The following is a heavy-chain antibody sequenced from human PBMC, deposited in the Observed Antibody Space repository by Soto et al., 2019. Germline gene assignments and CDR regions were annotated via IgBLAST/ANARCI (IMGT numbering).Heavy chain of an antibody. CDR3: ARDRKLGPGPNYYYYGMDV. J-gene: IGHJ6*02. Sequence: GGTLRLSCAASGFTFHTYTMNWVRQAPGKGLEWVSSISSSSAYIYYADSVKGRFTISRDNAKDSLFLQMNGLRAEDTAVYYCARDRKLGPGPNYYYYGMDVWGQGTTVTVSS. CDR1: GFTFHTYT. CDR2: ISSSSAYI. V-gene: IGHV3-21*01.